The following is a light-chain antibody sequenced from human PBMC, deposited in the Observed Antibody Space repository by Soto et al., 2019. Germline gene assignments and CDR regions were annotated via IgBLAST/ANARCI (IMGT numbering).Light chain of an antibody. Sequence: ETVLTQSPGTLSLSPGERATLSCRASQTIRSNYLAWYRQTPGQAPRLLIYGASNRATGIADRFSGSGSETDFTLIISRLEPEDFALYYCQQYGSSPWTCGQGTKVEIK. V-gene: IGKV3-20*01. CDR2: GAS. CDR1: QTIRSNY. CDR3: QQYGSSPWT. J-gene: IGKJ1*01.